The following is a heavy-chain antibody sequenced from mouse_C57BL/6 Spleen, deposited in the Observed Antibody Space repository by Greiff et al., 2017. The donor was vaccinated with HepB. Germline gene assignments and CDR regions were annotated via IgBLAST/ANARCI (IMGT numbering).Heavy chain of an antibody. CDR2: IYPGDGDT. V-gene: IGHV1-80*01. Sequence: QVQLQQSGAELVKPGASVKISCKASGYAFSSYWMNWVKQRPGKGLEWIGQIYPGDGDTNYNGKFKGKATLTADKSYSTAYMQLSSLTSEDSAVYFCARFGGTTFYAMDYWGQGTSVTVSS. J-gene: IGHJ4*01. D-gene: IGHD1-1*01. CDR3: ARFGGTTFYAMDY. CDR1: GYAFSSYW.